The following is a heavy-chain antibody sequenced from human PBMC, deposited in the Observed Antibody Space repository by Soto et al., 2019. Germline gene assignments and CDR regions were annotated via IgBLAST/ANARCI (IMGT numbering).Heavy chain of an antibody. CDR3: ARERDGSGSLSYYFDQ. D-gene: IGHD3-10*01. CDR2: IIPIIGTP. V-gene: IGHV1-69*01. Sequence: QLELVQSGAEVMEPGSSVKLSCKTSGGSLRNSGINWVRQAPGQGLEWVGGIIPIIGTPNYLQRLQTRVTITADESTNTAFLELGSLRFDDTAIYYCARERDGSGSLSYYFDQGGQGTLVTVSS. CDR1: GGSLRNSG. J-gene: IGHJ4*02.